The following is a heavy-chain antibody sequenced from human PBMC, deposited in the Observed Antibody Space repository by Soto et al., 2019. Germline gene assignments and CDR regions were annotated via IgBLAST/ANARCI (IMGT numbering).Heavy chain of an antibody. J-gene: IGHJ6*02. CDR1: GGSISSSSYY. V-gene: IGHV4-39*01. Sequence: SETLSLTCTVSGGSISSSSYYWGWIRQPPGKGLEWIGSIYYSGSTYYNPSLKSRVTISVDTSKNQFSLKLSSVTAADTAVYYCARHEGHASSYYYGMDVWGQGTTVTVSS. CDR2: IYYSGST. CDR3: ARHEGHASSYYYGMDV. D-gene: IGHD2-2*01.